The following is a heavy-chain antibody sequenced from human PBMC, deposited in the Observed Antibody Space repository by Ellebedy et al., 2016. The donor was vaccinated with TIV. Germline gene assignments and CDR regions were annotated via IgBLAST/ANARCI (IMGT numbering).Heavy chain of an antibody. CDR1: GGSISSSSYY. CDR2: IYYSGST. V-gene: IGHV4-39*01. CDR3: ARVTIFGVVISRTNWFDP. Sequence: SETLSLXCTVSGGSISSSSYYWGWIRQPPGKGLEWIGSIYYSGSTYYNPSLKSRVTISVDTSKNQFSLKLSSVTAADTAVYYCARVTIFGVVISRTNWFDPWGQGTLVTVSS. D-gene: IGHD3-3*01. J-gene: IGHJ5*02.